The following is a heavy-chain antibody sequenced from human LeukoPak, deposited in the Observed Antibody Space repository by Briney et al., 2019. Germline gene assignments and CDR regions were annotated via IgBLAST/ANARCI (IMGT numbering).Heavy chain of an antibody. CDR3: AKLAAARCFDN. V-gene: IGHV3-23*01. Sequence: GGSLRLSCAASGFRFSTYAMSWVRQAPGKGLEWVSTISNIGSRPFYAESVKGRFTLSRDNSKNTLYLQMNSLGAEDTAVYYCAKLAAARCFDNWGQGILVTVST. CDR2: ISNIGSRP. D-gene: IGHD6-13*01. J-gene: IGHJ4*02. CDR1: GFRFSTYA.